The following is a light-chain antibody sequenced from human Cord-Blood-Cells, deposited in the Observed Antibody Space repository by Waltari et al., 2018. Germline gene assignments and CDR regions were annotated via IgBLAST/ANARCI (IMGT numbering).Light chain of an antibody. V-gene: IGLV2-14*01. CDR2: DVS. CDR3: SSYTSSSTWV. Sequence: QSALTQPAPVSGSPGQSITISCTGTSSDVGGYNYVSLYQQHPGKAPKLIIYDVSNRPSGVSNRFSGSKSGNTASLTISGLQAEDEADYYCSSYTSSSTWVFGGGTKLTVL. CDR1: SSDVGGYNY. J-gene: IGLJ3*02.